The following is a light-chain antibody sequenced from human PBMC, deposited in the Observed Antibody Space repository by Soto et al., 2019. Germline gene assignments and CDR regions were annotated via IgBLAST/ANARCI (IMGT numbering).Light chain of an antibody. V-gene: IGKV3-20*01. CDR2: GAS. CDR1: QSVSSSY. CDR3: QRYGSSPI. Sequence: EIVLTQSPGTLSLSPGERATLSCRASQSVSSSYLAWYQQKPGQAPRLLIYGASSRATGIPDRFSGSGSGTDFTLTISRLEPEDFAVYYCQRYGSSPIFGQGPKLEIK. J-gene: IGKJ2*01.